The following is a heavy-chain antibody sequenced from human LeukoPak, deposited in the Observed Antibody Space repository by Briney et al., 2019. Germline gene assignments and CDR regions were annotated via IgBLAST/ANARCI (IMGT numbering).Heavy chain of an antibody. D-gene: IGHD2/OR15-2a*01. CDR2: ISHTGTTI. Sequence: GGSLRLSCAASGFTFSDHYMSWIRQAPGKGLEWVSYISHTGTTIHYADSVRGRFTLSRDNARNSLYLQMNSLRAEDTAMYYCARAGNTRFDYWGQGTLVTVSS. J-gene: IGHJ4*02. CDR3: ARAGNTRFDY. CDR1: GFTFSDHY. V-gene: IGHV3-11*04.